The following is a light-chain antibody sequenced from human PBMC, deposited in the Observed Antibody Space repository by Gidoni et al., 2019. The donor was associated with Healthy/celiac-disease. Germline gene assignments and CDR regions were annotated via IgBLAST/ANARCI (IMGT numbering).Light chain of an antibody. J-gene: IGLJ2*01. CDR3: QAWDSSTVV. V-gene: IGLV3-1*01. CDR2: QDS. CDR1: KLGDKY. Sequence: SYELTQPPSVSVAPGQTASITCSGDKLGDKYACWYQQKPGQSPVLVIYQDSKRPSGIPERFSGSNSGNTAPLTISGTQAMDEADYYCQAWDSSTVVFGGVSKLTVL.